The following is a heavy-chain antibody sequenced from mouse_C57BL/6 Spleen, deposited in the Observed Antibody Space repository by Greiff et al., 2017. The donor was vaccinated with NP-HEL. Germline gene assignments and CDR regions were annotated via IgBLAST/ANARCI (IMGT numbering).Heavy chain of an antibody. D-gene: IGHD2-4*01. J-gene: IGHJ3*01. V-gene: IGHV14-4*01. CDR2: IDPENGDT. CDR3: TLYDYDGAY. CDR1: GFNIKDDY. Sequence: DVKLQESGAELVRPGASVKLSCTASGFNIKDDYMHWVKQRPEQGLEWIGWIDPENGDTEYASKFQGKATITADTSSNTAYLQLSSLTSEDTAVYYCTLYDYDGAYWGQGTLVTVSA.